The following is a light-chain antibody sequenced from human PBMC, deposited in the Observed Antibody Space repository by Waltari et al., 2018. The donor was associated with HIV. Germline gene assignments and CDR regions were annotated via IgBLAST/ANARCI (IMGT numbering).Light chain of an antibody. CDR3: QQYYKWPLT. J-gene: IGKJ5*01. CDR2: GAS. Sequence: EIVMMQSPATLSVSPGERATLSCRASQSVTSSLAWYQQTPGQPPRLLIYGASTRATGTPARFSGSGSGTEFTLTISSLQSVDFAVYYCQQYYKWPLTFGQGTRLEIK. V-gene: IGKV3D-15*01. CDR1: QSVTSS.